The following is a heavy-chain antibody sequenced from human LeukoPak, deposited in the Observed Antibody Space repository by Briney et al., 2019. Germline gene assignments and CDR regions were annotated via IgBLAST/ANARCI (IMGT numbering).Heavy chain of an antibody. V-gene: IGHV1-8*01. J-gene: IGHJ5*02. CDR2: MNSNSGNT. CDR3: ARGRTIFGVVIPFDP. Sequence: ASVKVSCTASGFPFNTYDINWVRQATGQGLEWMGWMNSNSGNTGYAQEFQGRVTMTRNTSTNTAYIELSSLRSEDTAVYYCARGRTIFGVVIPFDPWGQGALITVSS. CDR1: GFPFNTYD. D-gene: IGHD3-3*01.